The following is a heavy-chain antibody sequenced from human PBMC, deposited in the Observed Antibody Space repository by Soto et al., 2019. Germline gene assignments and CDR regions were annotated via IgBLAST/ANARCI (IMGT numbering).Heavy chain of an antibody. D-gene: IGHD2-2*01. V-gene: IGHV1-18*01. CDR2: ISTFSGIT. CDR3: ARGPGRGNNWFDP. J-gene: IGHJ5*02. Sequence: ASVKVSCKASGGTFSSYAISWVRQAPGQGLEWMGWISTFSGITYYAQKLQGRVTMTTDTSTNTAYMELRSLRSDDTAVYYCARGPGRGNNWFDPWGQGTLVTVSS. CDR1: GGTFSSYA.